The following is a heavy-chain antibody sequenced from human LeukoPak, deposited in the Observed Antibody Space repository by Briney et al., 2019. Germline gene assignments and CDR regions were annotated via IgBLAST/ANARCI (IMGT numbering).Heavy chain of an antibody. V-gene: IGHV4-34*01. CDR2: INHSGST. Sequence: SETLSLTCAVSGGSFSGYSWRWIRQPPGKGLEWIGEINHSGSTNYNPSLKSRVTISVDTSKNQFSLKLSSVTAADTAVYYCARGGSSGWLRRYGMDVWGQGTTVTVSS. CDR3: ARGGSSGWLRRYGMDV. J-gene: IGHJ6*02. D-gene: IGHD6-19*01. CDR1: GGSFSGYS.